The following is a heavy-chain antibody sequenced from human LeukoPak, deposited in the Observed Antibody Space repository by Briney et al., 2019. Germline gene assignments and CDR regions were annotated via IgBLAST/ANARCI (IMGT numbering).Heavy chain of an antibody. J-gene: IGHJ5*02. Sequence: SVTLSLTCTVSGGSISSGGYYWSWIRQQPGKGLEWIGYIYYSGSTYYNPSLKSRVTISVDTSKNQFSLKLSSVTAADTAVYYCARVRRSTSLIDPWGQGTLVTVSS. CDR2: IYYSGST. CDR1: GGSISSGGYY. V-gene: IGHV4-31*03. CDR3: ARVRRSTSLIDP. D-gene: IGHD2-2*01.